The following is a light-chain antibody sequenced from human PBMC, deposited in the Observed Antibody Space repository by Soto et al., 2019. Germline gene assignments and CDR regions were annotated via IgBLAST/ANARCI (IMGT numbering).Light chain of an antibody. CDR1: QSISSW. Sequence: IQMTQSLASLSAKILDTVTITVLASQSISSWLAWYQQKPGKAPKLLIYDASSLESGVPSRSSGSGSGTEFTLTISSLQPDDFATYYCQQYNSYSGTFGQGTRWIS. J-gene: IGKJ1*01. V-gene: IGKV1-5*01. CDR2: DAS. CDR3: QQYNSYSGT.